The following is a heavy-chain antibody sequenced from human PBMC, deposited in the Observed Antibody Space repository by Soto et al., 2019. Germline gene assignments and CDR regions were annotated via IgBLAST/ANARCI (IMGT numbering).Heavy chain of an antibody. J-gene: IGHJ1*01. V-gene: IGHV1-69*13. CDR2: IVPVFGRP. CDR1: GVGFRYCG. Sequence: GASLKVSCEASGVGFRYCGISSARQAPGQGLEWMGGIVPVFGRPNYAQRFRGRLTITADESTSTGYMELISLRSDDTTVYYCAREGSGYNYRGQGTQVTVYS. CDR3: AREGSGYNY. D-gene: IGHD5-12*01.